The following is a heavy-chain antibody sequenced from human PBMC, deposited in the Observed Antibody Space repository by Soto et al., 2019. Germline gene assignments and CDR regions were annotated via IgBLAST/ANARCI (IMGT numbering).Heavy chain of an antibody. Sequence: GGSLRLSCAASGFTFSSYEMNWVRQAPGKGLEWVSYISSSGSTIYYADSVKGRFTISRDSAKNSLYLQMNSLRAEDTAVYYCARAVSFLEWYNWFDPWGQGTLVTVSS. V-gene: IGHV3-48*03. J-gene: IGHJ5*02. CDR1: GFTFSSYE. CDR2: ISSSGSTI. CDR3: ARAVSFLEWYNWFDP. D-gene: IGHD3-3*01.